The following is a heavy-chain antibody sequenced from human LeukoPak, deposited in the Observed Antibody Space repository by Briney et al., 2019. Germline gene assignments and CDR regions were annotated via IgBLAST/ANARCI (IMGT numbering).Heavy chain of an antibody. J-gene: IGHJ4*01. Sequence: GGSLRLSCAASGFTFSSYTMSWVRQAPGKGLEWVSLISGTGGTTYYADSVKGRLTISRDNSKNTLYLQMNSLRVEDTAVYYCAKDAHSGSYFDYWGQGILVTVSS. CDR2: ISGTGGTT. D-gene: IGHD1-26*01. CDR1: GFTFSSYT. CDR3: AKDAHSGSYFDY. V-gene: IGHV3-23*01.